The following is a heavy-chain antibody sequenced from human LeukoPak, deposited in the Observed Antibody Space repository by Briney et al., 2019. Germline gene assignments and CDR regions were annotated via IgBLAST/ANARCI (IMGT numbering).Heavy chain of an antibody. CDR3: AKGWGIAAVYFDY. Sequence: GRSLRLSCAPSGFTFSRHGMHWVRQAPGKGLEWVAVIWYDESNKYYTDSVKGRFTISRDNSKNTLYLQMNSLRAEDTAVYYYAKGWGIAAVYFDYWGQGTLVTVSS. CDR2: IWYDESNK. V-gene: IGHV3-33*06. J-gene: IGHJ4*02. CDR1: GFTFSRHG. D-gene: IGHD6-13*01.